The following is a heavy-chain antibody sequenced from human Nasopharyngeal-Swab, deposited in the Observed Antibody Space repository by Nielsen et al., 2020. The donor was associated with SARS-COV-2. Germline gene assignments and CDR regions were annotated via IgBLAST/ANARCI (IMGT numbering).Heavy chain of an antibody. CDR1: GFTVSSQY. CDR3: ARGESGFDPLDC. Sequence: GGPLRLSCAASGFTVSSQYMNWVRQAPGKGLEWVSLIYSGGDTDYADSVKGRFIMSGDKSKNTLYLQMNRLRAEDTAVYYCARGESGFDPLDCWGQGTLVTVSS. J-gene: IGHJ4*02. D-gene: IGHD3-3*01. V-gene: IGHV3-53*01. CDR2: IYSGGDT.